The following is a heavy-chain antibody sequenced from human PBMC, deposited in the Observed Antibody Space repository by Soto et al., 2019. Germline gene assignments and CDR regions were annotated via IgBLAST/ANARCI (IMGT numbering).Heavy chain of an antibody. CDR1: GFTFSSYA. V-gene: IGHV3-23*01. CDR3: AKESLDEVPGVDFDY. CDR2: ISGSGDST. D-gene: IGHD2-8*01. Sequence: GGSLRLSCAASGFTFSSYAMRWVRQAPGKGLEWVSAISGSGDSTYYADSVKGRFTISRDNSKNTLYLQLNSLRAEDTAVYHCAKESLDEVPGVDFDYWGQGTLVTSPQ. J-gene: IGHJ4*02.